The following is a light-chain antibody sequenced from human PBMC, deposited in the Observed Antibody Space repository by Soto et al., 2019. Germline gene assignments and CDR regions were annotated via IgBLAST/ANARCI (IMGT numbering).Light chain of an antibody. Sequence: DIQMTQSPSFVSASVGDSVTITCRASQGINTWLAWYQQKPGKAPKLLIYAASSLQRGVPPRFSGSGSGTDFSLSINSLQPEDFATYFCQQASSFPPTFGGGTKIE. V-gene: IGKV1D-12*01. CDR2: AAS. CDR3: QQASSFPPT. CDR1: QGINTW. J-gene: IGKJ4*01.